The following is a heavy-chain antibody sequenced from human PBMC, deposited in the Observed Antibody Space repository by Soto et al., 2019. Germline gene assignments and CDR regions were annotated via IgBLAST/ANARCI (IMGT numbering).Heavy chain of an antibody. J-gene: IGHJ4*02. Sequence: GGSLRLSCAASGFTFSSYTLHWVRQAPGQGLESVSGISSNGGSIFYADSVKGRFTVSRDNSKNTLFLQMGSLTTDDTAVYYCARVSPPPYRYCRGGRCYYDYWGQGTQVTVSS. V-gene: IGHV3-64*02. CDR2: ISSNGGSI. D-gene: IGHD2-15*01. CDR3: ARVSPPPYRYCRGGRCYYDY. CDR1: GFTFSSYT.